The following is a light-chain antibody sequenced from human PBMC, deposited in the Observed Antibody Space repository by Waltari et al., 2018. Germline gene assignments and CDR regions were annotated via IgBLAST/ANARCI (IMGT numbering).Light chain of an antibody. CDR2: WAS. CDR3: QQYYDTPALT. CDR1: QSVLYNSNRKNY. Sequence: DIVMTQSPDSLAVSLGERATINCKSSQSVLYNSNRKNYLAWYQQKPGQPPKLLIYWASTRESGVPDRVSGSGSGTDFTLTISSRQAEDVAVYYCQQYYDTPALTFGGGTKVEIK. J-gene: IGKJ4*01. V-gene: IGKV4-1*01.